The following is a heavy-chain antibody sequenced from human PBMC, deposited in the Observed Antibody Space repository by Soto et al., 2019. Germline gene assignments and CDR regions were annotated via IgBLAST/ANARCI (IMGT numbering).Heavy chain of an antibody. J-gene: IGHJ6*02. CDR1: GGSISSGGYY. D-gene: IGHD6-19*01. CDR2: IYYSGST. V-gene: IGHV4-31*03. Sequence: QVQLQESGPGLVKPSQTLSLTCTVSGGSISSGGYYWSWIRQHPGKGLEWIGYIYYSGSTYYNPSLKSRVTISVDTSKNQFSLKLSSVTAADTAVYYCARDGSGWPYYYYGMDVWGQGPTVTVSS. CDR3: ARDGSGWPYYYYGMDV.